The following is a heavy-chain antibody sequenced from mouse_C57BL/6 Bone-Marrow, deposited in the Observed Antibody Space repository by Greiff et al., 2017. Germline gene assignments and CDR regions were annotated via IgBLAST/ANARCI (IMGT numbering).Heavy chain of an antibody. CDR2: IYPGSGST. Sequence: QVQLQQPGAELVKPGASVKMSCKASGYTFTSYWITWVKQRPGQGLEWIGDIYPGSGSTNYNEKFKSKATLTVDTSSSTAYMQLSSLTSEDSAVYYFAREDEDDDVSLFAYWGQGTLVTVSA. CDR1: GYTFTSYW. D-gene: IGHD2-4*01. CDR3: AREDEDDDVSLFAY. J-gene: IGHJ3*01. V-gene: IGHV1-55*01.